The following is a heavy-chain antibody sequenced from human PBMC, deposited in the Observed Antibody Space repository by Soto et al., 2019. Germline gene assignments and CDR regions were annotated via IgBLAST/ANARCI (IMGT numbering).Heavy chain of an antibody. J-gene: IGHJ1*01. CDR2: IKQDGSEK. CDR3: ARGRPSQQWLVPGFQH. Sequence: SLRLSCAASGFTFSSYWMSWVRQAPGKGLEWVANIKQDGSEKYYVDSVKGRFTISRDNAKNSLYLQMNSLRAEDTAVYYCARGRPSQQWLVPGFQHWGQGTLVTVSS. D-gene: IGHD6-19*01. CDR1: GFTFSSYW. V-gene: IGHV3-7*01.